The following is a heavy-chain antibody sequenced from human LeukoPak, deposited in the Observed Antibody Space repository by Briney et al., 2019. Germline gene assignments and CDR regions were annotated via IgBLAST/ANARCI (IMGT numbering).Heavy chain of an antibody. V-gene: IGHV4-59*08. CDR3: ASHLYYYDSSGYYKGGFDY. CDR1: GGSISSYY. CDR2: IHYSGST. D-gene: IGHD3-22*01. J-gene: IGHJ4*02. Sequence: PSETLSLTCTVSGGSISSYYWSWIRQPPGKGLEWIGYIHYSGSTNYNPSLKSRVTISVDTSKNQFSLKLSSVTAADTAVYYCASHLYYYDSSGYYKGGFDYWGQGTLVTVSS.